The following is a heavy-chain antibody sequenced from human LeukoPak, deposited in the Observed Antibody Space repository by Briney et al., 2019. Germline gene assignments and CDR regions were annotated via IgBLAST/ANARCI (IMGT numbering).Heavy chain of an antibody. CDR2: ISSSSSYI. V-gene: IGHV3-21*01. J-gene: IGHJ4*02. CDR1: GFTFSDYY. Sequence: PGGSLRLSCAASGFTFSDYYMNWIRQAPGKGLEWVSSISSSSSYIYYADSVKGRFTISRDNAKNSLYLQMNSLRAEDTAVYYCAREANGDYNPYYFDYWGQGTLVTVSS. CDR3: AREANGDYNPYYFDY. D-gene: IGHD4-17*01.